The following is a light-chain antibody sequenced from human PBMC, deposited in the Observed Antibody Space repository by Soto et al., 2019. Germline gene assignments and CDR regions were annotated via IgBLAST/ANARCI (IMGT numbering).Light chain of an antibody. V-gene: IGKV3-15*01. CDR3: QQYNNWPRT. CDR2: GAS. CDR1: QSVGSN. J-gene: IGKJ1*01. Sequence: EVVMTQSPATLSVSPGERATLSCRASQSVGSNFAWYQQKPGQAPRLLIYGASTRATDIPGRFSGSGSGTEFTLTISSLQSEDFAVYDGQQYNNWPRTFGQGTKVEIK.